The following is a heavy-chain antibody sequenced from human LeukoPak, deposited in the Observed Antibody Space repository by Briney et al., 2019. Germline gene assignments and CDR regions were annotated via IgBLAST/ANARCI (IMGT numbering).Heavy chain of an antibody. D-gene: IGHD4-17*01. Sequence: PGGSLRLSCAASGFTFSSYSMNWVRQAPGKGLVWVSYISSSSSTIYYADSVKGRFTISRDNAKNSLYLQMNSLRDEDTAVYYCARGGDYGDYRAYFDYWGQGTLVTVSS. J-gene: IGHJ4*02. CDR3: ARGGDYGDYRAYFDY. V-gene: IGHV3-48*02. CDR1: GFTFSSYS. CDR2: ISSSSSTI.